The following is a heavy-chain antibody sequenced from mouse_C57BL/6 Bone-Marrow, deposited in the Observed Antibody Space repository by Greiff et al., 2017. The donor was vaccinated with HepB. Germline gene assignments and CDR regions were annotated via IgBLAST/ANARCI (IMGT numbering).Heavy chain of an antibody. V-gene: IGHV1-81*01. CDR3: ERPWFAY. J-gene: IGHJ3*01. CDR1: GYTFTSYG. Sequence: QVQLQQSGAELARPGASVKLSCKASGYTFTSYGISWVKQRNGQGLEWIGEIYPRSGNTYYNEKFKGKATLTADKSSSTEYMERRSLTSEDSAVYVYERPWFAYSGQGTLVPVSA. CDR2: IYPRSGNT.